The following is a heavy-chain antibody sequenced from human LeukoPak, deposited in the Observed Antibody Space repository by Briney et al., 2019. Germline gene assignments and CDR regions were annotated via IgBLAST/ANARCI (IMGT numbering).Heavy chain of an antibody. V-gene: IGHV4-4*07. CDR3: ARDPYCSGGSCYSGGY. CDR2: IYTSGST. J-gene: IGHJ4*02. CDR1: GGSISSYY. Sequence: SETLSLTCTVSGGSISSYYWSWIRQPAGKGLEWIGRIYTSGSTNYNPSLKSRVTMSVDTSKNQFSLKLSSVTAADTAVYYCARDPYCSGGSCYSGGYWGQGTLVTVSS. D-gene: IGHD2-15*01.